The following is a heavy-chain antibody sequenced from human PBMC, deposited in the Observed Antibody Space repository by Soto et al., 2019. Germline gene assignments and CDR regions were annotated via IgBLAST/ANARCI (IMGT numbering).Heavy chain of an antibody. CDR2: ISAYNGNT. J-gene: IGHJ6*02. Sequence: QVQLVQSGAEVKKPGASVKVSCKASGYTFTSYGISWVRQAPGQGLEWMGWISAYNGNTNYAQKLQGRVTMTTDPSTSTAYMELRSLRSDDTAVYYCVRDRVRVVDYYGMDVWGQGTTVTVSS. CDR3: VRDRVRVVDYYGMDV. V-gene: IGHV1-18*01. D-gene: IGHD3-22*01. CDR1: GYTFTSYG.